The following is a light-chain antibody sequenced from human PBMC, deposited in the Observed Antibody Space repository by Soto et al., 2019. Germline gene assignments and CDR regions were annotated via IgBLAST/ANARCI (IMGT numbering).Light chain of an antibody. Sequence: EIVLTQSPATLSLSPGERATLSCRASQSVSSYLAWYQQKPGQAPRLLIYDASNRATGIPARFSCSGSGTDFTLTISSLEPEDVAVYYCQQRSNWPPGLTFGGGTKVEIK. V-gene: IGKV3-11*01. CDR3: QQRSNWPPGLT. J-gene: IGKJ4*01. CDR2: DAS. CDR1: QSVSSY.